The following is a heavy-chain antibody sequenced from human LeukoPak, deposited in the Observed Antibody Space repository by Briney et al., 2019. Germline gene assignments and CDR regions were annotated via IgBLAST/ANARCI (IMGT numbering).Heavy chain of an antibody. CDR1: GGSISSGGYS. V-gene: IGHV4-30-2*01. CDR3: ARVGHMVRGVIITGTVDY. D-gene: IGHD3-10*01. J-gene: IGHJ4*02. Sequence: SQTLSLTCAVSGGSISSGGYSWSWIRQPPGKGLEWIGYIYHSGSTYYNPSLKSRVTMSVDTSKNQFSLKLSSVTAADTAVYYCARVGHMVRGVIITGTVDYWGQGTLVTVSS. CDR2: IYHSGST.